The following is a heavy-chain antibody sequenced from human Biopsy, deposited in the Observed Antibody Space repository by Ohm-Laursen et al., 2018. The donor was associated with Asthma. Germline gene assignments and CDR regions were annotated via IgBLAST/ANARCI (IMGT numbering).Heavy chain of an antibody. Sequence: GASVKVSCKISGYSLIDLSMHWVRQAPGQGLEWMGGHDHEEGGTVNARRFQGRVTMTEDTSTDTAYMELSSLSSDDTAVYYCASDFPKDYVRYNFQFWGQGTLVTVSS. CDR2: HDHEEGGT. J-gene: IGHJ4*02. CDR3: ASDFPKDYVRYNFQF. V-gene: IGHV1-24*01. CDR1: GYSLIDLS. D-gene: IGHD4-17*01.